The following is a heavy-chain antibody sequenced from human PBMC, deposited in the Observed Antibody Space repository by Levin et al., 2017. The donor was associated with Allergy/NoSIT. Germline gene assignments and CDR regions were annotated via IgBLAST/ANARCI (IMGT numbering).Heavy chain of an antibody. CDR3: AKFIWYYGSGSLLDVNWFDP. J-gene: IGHJ5*02. CDR1: GFTFSSYA. CDR2: ISGSGGST. Sequence: GGSLRLSCAASGFTFSSYAMSWVRQAPGKGLEWVSVISGSGGSTYYADSVKGRFTISRDNSNNTLYLQMNSLRAEDTAVYYCAKFIWYYGSGSLLDVNWFDPWGQGTLVTVSS. V-gene: IGHV3-23*01. D-gene: IGHD3-10*01.